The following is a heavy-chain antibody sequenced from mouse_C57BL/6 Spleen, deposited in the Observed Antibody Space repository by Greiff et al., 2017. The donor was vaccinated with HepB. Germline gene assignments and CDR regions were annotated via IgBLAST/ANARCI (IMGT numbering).Heavy chain of an antibody. CDR3: ARRQTVVASFDY. D-gene: IGHD1-1*01. Sequence: VQLKESGPELVKPGASVKISCKASGYSFTGYYMNWVKQSPEKSLEWIGEINPSTGGTTYNQKFKAKATLTVDKSSSTAYMQLKSLTSEDSAVYYCARRQTVVASFDYWGQGTTLTVSS. CDR2: INPSTGGT. V-gene: IGHV1-42*01. J-gene: IGHJ2*01. CDR1: GYSFTGYY.